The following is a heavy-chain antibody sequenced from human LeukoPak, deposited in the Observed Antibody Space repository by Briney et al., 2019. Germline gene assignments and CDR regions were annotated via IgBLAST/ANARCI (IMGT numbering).Heavy chain of an antibody. CDR2: ISYDGSNK. CDR3: AKGYTDY. Sequence: GGSLRLSCAASGFTFSSYAMHWVRQAPGKGLEWVAVISYDGSNKYYADSVKGRFTISRDNSKNTLYLQMNSLRAEDTAVCYCAKGYTDYWGQGTLVTVSS. CDR1: GFTFSSYA. D-gene: IGHD5-18*01. J-gene: IGHJ4*02. V-gene: IGHV3-30-3*01.